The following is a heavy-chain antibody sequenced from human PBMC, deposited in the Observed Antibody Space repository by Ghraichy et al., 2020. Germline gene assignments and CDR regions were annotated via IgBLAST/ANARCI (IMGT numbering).Heavy chain of an antibody. V-gene: IGHV4-31*03. CDR2: IYYSGST. D-gene: IGHD3-3*01. J-gene: IGHJ4*02. CDR3: ARGFVGEIFGVVNGDY. CDR1: GGAISSGGYY. Sequence: SQTLSLTCTVSGGAISSGGYYWSWIRQHPGKGLEWIGYIYYSGSTYYNPSLKSRVTISVDTSKNQFSLKLSSVTAADTAVYYCARGFVGEIFGVVNGDYWGQGNLVTVAS.